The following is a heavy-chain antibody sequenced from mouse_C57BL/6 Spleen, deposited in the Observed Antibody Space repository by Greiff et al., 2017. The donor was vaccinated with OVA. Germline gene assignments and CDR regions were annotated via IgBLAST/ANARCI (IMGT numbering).Heavy chain of an antibody. CDR1: GYTFTEYT. CDR2: FYPGSGSI. J-gene: IGHJ2*01. CDR3: ARHALITTVVAPYYFDY. D-gene: IGHD1-1*01. V-gene: IGHV1-62-2*01. Sequence: VKLMESGAELVKPRASVKLSCKASGYTFTEYTIHWVKQRSGQGLEWIGWFYPGSGSIKYNEKFKDKATLTADKSSSTVYMELSRLTSEDSAVYFCARHALITTVVAPYYFDYWGQGTTLTVSS.